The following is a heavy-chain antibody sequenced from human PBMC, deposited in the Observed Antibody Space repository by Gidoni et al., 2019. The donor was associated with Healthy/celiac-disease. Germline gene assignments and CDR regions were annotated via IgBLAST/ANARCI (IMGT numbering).Heavy chain of an antibody. Sequence: QVQLQESGPGLVKPSETLSLTCTVSGYSISSGYYCGWIRQPPGKGLEWIGSIYHSGSTYYNPSLKSRVTISVDTSKNQFSLKLSSVTAADTAVYYCARASGVVPAAKPPNYFDYWGQGTLVTVSS. J-gene: IGHJ4*02. CDR3: ARASGVVPAAKPPNYFDY. CDR1: GYSISSGYY. V-gene: IGHV4-38-2*02. CDR2: IYHSGST. D-gene: IGHD2-2*02.